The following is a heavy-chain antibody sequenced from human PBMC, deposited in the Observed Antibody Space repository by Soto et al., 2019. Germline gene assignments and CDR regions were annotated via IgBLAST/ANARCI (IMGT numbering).Heavy chain of an antibody. V-gene: IGHV1-2*02. J-gene: IGHJ5*02. CDR3: ASHDPGARFDP. Sequence: QVQLVQSGAEVKKPGASVKVSCKAPRYIFTAYFMHWVRQAPGQGLEWMGWINPNNGATHYGLSFQGKGHITREPALRKGFMEPRKLKFDDKAVYYCASHDPGARFDPWGQGTLVIVSS. CDR2: INPNNGAT. CDR1: RYIFTAYF. D-gene: IGHD1-1*01.